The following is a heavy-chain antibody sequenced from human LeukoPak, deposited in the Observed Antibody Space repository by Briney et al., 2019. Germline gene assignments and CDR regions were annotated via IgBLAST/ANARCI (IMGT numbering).Heavy chain of an antibody. CDR2: INHSGST. CDR3: ARSVANYGMDV. D-gene: IGHD6-19*01. J-gene: IGHJ6*02. Sequence: PSETLSLTCAVYGGSFSGYHWSWIRQPPGKGLEWIGEINHSGSTNYNPSLKSRVTISVDTSKNQFSLKLSSVTAADTAVYYCARSVANYGMDVWGQGTTVTVSS. V-gene: IGHV4-34*01. CDR1: GGSFSGYH.